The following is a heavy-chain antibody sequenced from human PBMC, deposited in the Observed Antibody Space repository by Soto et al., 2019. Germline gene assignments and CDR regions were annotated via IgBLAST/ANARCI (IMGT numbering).Heavy chain of an antibody. J-gene: IGHJ3*02. D-gene: IGHD2-15*01. CDR3: APHVSCSGGSCQYDAFAI. CDR2: ITADGGT. Sequence: EVQVLESGGGLVQPGGSLRLSCEGSGFTVSSHAMTWIRQAPGKGPEWVSTITADGGTYYADSVKGRFAMSRDTSESTLDLQTNRLGAEATAAYYCAPHVSCSGGSCQYDAFAIRGQGTMVTVSS. V-gene: IGHV3-23*01. CDR1: GFTVSSHA.